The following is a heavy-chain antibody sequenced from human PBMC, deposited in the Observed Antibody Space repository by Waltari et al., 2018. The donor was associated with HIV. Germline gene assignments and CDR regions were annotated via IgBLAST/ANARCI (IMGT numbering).Heavy chain of an antibody. Sequence: QVQLQESGPGLVKPSETLSLTCTVSGGSISSYYWSWIRQPPGKGLEWIGYIYYSGSTNYNPSLKSRVTISVDTSKNQFSLKLSSVTAADTAVYYCARHVGKVRGPDTYYYGMDVWGQGTTVTVSS. J-gene: IGHJ6*02. D-gene: IGHD3-10*01. CDR3: ARHVGKVRGPDTYYYGMDV. CDR2: IYYSGST. CDR1: GGSISSYY. V-gene: IGHV4-59*08.